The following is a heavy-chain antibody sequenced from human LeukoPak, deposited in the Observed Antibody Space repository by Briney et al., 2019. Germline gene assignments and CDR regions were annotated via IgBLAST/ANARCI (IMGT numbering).Heavy chain of an antibody. Sequence: SEALSLTCTVSGGSISSGSYYWVWIRQPPGKGLEWIGTIYYSGTTYYNPSLKSRVTISVDTSKNQFSLRLGSVTAADTAVYYCAREVDAAAAYNWFDPWGQGTLVTVSS. CDR2: IYYSGTT. V-gene: IGHV4-39*07. CDR3: AREVDAAAAYNWFDP. D-gene: IGHD2-2*01. J-gene: IGHJ5*02. CDR1: GGSISSGSYY.